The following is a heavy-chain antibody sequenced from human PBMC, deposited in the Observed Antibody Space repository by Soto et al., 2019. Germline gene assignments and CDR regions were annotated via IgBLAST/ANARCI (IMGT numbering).Heavy chain of an antibody. CDR3: ARRRIPSGYDDFFDV. D-gene: IGHD5-12*01. J-gene: IGHJ4*02. Sequence: QLQLQESGSGLVKPSQTLSLTCAVSGGSISSGDNSWSWIRQPPGKGLEWIGYIYHNGNTYYNPSLNSRATVSVDRSKNQFSLRLTSVTAADTAVYICARRRIPSGYDDFFDVWGQGILVTVSS. CDR1: GGSISSGDNS. CDR2: IYHNGNT. V-gene: IGHV4-30-2*01.